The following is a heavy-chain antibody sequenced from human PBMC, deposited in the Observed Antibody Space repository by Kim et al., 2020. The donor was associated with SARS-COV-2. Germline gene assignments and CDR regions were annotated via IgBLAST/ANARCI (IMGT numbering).Heavy chain of an antibody. V-gene: IGHV1-69*13. J-gene: IGHJ5*02. D-gene: IGHD6-19*01. CDR3: ARVLVRLTSSGWTT. CDR2: IIPIFGTA. CDR1: GGTFSSYA. Sequence: SVKVSCKASGGTFSSYAISWVRQAPGQGLEWMGGIIPIFGTANYAQKFQGRVTITADESTSTAYMELSSLRSEDTAVYYCARVLVRLTSSGWTTWGQGTLVTVSS.